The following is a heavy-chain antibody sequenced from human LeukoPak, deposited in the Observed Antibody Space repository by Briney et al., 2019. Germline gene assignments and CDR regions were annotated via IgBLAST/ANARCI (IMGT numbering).Heavy chain of an antibody. CDR1: GGSISSGSYY. V-gene: IGHV4-61*02. CDR2: IYTSGST. CDR3: ARGDYDFLDP. D-gene: IGHD3-3*01. Sequence: PSQTLSLTCTVSGGSISSGSYYWSWIRQPAGKGLEWIGRIYTSGSTNYNPSLNSRVTISVDTSKNQFSLNLSSVTAADTAEYYCARGDYDFLDPWGQGTLVTVSS. J-gene: IGHJ5*02.